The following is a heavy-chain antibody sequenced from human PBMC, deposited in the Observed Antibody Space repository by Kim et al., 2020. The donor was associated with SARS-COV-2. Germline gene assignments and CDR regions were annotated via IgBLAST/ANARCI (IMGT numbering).Heavy chain of an antibody. J-gene: IGHJ4*02. D-gene: IGHD3-10*01. CDR3: ARLYGSGSYNDY. Sequence: YAYAVKGRFTIPRDNSKNTLYLQMNSLRAEDTAVYYCARLYGSGSYNDYWGQGTLVTVSS. V-gene: IGHV3-66*04.